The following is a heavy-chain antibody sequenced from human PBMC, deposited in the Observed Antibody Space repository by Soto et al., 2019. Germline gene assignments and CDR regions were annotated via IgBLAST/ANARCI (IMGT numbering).Heavy chain of an antibody. Sequence: EVQVLESGGNVVQSGESLRLSCAASRVTFSIYAMSWVRQAPGKRLEWVSDISGSGGSKYYADSVKGLFTISRDSSKKTLYVHMNSLRADDSAVYYCEKERYAVAGTSIDYWGQGTLVTVSS. CDR2: ISGSGGSK. V-gene: IGHV3-23*01. CDR3: EKERYAVAGTSIDY. D-gene: IGHD6-19*01. J-gene: IGHJ4*02. CDR1: RVTFSIYA.